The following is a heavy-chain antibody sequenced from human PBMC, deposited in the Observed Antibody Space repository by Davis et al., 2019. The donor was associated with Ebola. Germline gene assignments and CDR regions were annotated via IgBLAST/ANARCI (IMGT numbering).Heavy chain of an antibody. CDR3: GTQELGRTHYSDY. CDR1: GGSISSSSYY. V-gene: IGHV4-39*07. Sequence: PSETLSLTCTVSGGSISSSSYYWGWIRQPPGKGLEWIGSIYNSGSTYYNPSLKSRVTISVDTSKNQFSLNLSSVTAADTAVYYCGTQELGRTHYSDYWGLGTLVTVSS. J-gene: IGHJ4*02. CDR2: IYNSGST. D-gene: IGHD7-27*01.